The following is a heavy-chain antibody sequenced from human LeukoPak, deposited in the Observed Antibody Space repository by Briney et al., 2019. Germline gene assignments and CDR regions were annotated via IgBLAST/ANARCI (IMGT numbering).Heavy chain of an antibody. Sequence: GGSLRLSCAASGFTFTNFAMTWVRQAPGKGLEWVAATVGIGPDTYHADSVKGRSTTSRDNSKNILYLQMNSLRVEDTAVYYCTKASAERCLGAFCYPFDHWGQGTLVTVSS. V-gene: IGHV3-23*01. CDR1: GFTFTNFA. J-gene: IGHJ4*02. CDR3: TKASAERCLGAFCYPFDH. CDR2: TVGIGPDT. D-gene: IGHD2-15*01.